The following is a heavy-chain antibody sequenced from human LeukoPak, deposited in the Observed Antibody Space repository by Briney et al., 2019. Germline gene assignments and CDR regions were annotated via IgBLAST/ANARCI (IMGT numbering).Heavy chain of an antibody. V-gene: IGHV1-2*02. J-gene: IGHJ4*02. D-gene: IGHD6-6*01. Sequence: ASVKVSCKASGYTFTSYDINWVRQATGQGLEWMGWINPNSGGTNYAQKFQGRVTMTRDTSISTAYMELSRLRSDDTAVYYCASSYSSSYFDYWGQGTLVTVSS. CDR2: INPNSGGT. CDR1: GYTFTSYD. CDR3: ASSYSSSYFDY.